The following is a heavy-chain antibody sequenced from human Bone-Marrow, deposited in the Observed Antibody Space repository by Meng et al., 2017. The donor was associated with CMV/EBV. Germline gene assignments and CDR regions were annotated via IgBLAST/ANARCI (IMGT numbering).Heavy chain of an antibody. CDR3: ANLDSNYHFDF. J-gene: IGHJ4*02. D-gene: IGHD4-11*01. V-gene: IGHV3-66*01. Sequence: LSCAASDFTVSYNYMTWVRQAPGQGLEWVSLIYSAGSTYYADSVKGRFTISRDNSKNTVYLQMNSLRAEDTAVYFCANLDSNYHFDFWGQGTLVTVSS. CDR1: DFTVSYNY. CDR2: IYSAGST.